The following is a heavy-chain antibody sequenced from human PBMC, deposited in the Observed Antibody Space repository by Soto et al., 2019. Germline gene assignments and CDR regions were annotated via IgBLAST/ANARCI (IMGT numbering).Heavy chain of an antibody. J-gene: IGHJ4*02. CDR1: GYTFTSYD. D-gene: IGHD3-10*01. Sequence: QVQLVQSGAEVKKPGASVRVSCKASGYTFTSYDINWVRQATGQGLEWMGWMNPNSGNTGYAQKFQGRVTMTRNTSISTAYMELSSLRSEDTAVYYCASNGGGSESYYRRPFDYWGQGTLVTVSS. CDR3: ASNGGGSESYYRRPFDY. V-gene: IGHV1-8*01. CDR2: MNPNSGNT.